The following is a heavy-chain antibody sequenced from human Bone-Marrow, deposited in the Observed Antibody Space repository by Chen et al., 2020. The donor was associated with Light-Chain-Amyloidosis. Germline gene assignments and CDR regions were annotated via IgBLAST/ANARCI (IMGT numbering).Heavy chain of an antibody. D-gene: IGHD5-12*01. CDR3: ARRRDGYNFDY. CDR1: GYTFPNYW. CDR2: IYPDDSDA. J-gene: IGHJ4*02. V-gene: IGHV5-51*01. Sequence: VRKPGESLKISCKGSGYTFPNYWIGWVRQMPGKGLEWMGVIYPDDSDARYSPSFEGQVTISADKSITTAYLQWRSLKASDTAMYYCARRRDGYNFDYWGQGTLVTVSS.